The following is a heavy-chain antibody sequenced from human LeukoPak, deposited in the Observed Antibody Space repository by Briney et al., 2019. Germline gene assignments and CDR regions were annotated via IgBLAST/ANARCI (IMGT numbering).Heavy chain of an antibody. D-gene: IGHD1-26*01. J-gene: IGHJ4*02. CDR2: INWNGGST. Sequence: GGSLRLSCAASGFTFDDYVMSGVRQAPGKGLERVSGINWNGGSTAYADSVKGRFTISRCNAKTSLYLQMNSLRAEDTALYSCARWALGEFDYWGQGTLVTVSS. CDR1: GFTFDDYV. CDR3: ARWALGEFDY. V-gene: IGHV3-20*04.